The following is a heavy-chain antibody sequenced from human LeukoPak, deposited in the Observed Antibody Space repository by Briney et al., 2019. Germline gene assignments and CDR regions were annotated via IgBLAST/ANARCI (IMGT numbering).Heavy chain of an antibody. CDR1: GFTFSSYA. CDR2: ISYDGSNK. J-gene: IGHJ4*02. Sequence: GGSLRLSCAASGFTFSSYAMHWVRQAPGKGLEWVAVISYDGSNKYYADSVKGRFTISRDNSKNTLYLQMSSLRAEDTAVYYCARGLGEYSSSSYWGQGTLVTVSS. CDR3: ARGLGEYSSSSY. D-gene: IGHD6-6*01. V-gene: IGHV3-30-3*01.